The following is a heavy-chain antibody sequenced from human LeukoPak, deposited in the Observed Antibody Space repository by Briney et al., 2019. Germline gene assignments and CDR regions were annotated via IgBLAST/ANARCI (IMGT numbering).Heavy chain of an antibody. V-gene: IGHV3-33*01. CDR2: IWYDGSKK. Sequence: GGSLKLSCAASGFTFSTYGMHWVRQAPGKGLEWVAVIWYDGSKKHYVDSVKGRFTISRDDSKNTVYLQMNSLRAEDTAVYYCARDYGYTPDYWGQGTLVTVFS. J-gene: IGHJ4*02. CDR3: ARDYGYTPDY. D-gene: IGHD6-13*01. CDR1: GFTFSTYG.